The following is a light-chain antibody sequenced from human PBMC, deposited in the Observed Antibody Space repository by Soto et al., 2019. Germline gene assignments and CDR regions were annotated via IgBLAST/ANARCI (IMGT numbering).Light chain of an antibody. CDR2: KAS. Sequence: DIQMTQSPSTLSASVGDRVTITCGASQSISSWLAWYQQKPGKAPKLLIYKASSLEGGIPSRFSGSGSETEFTLTLSSLQPEDFATYYCQQYNSYQYTFGQGTKLEIK. V-gene: IGKV1-5*03. CDR1: QSISSW. J-gene: IGKJ2*01. CDR3: QQYNSYQYT.